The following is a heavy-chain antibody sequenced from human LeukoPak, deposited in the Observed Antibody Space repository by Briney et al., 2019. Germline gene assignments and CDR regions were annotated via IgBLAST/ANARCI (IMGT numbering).Heavy chain of an antibody. J-gene: IGHJ4*02. V-gene: IGHV4-34*01. CDR1: GPGSFIGYY. CDR2: VNHNGIT. CDR3: ARGTLTTMTNVLFDY. Sequence: LSETLSLTCAVSGPGSFIGYYWSWIRQPPGRGLEWIGEVNHNGITNYNPSLKSRLTISLGTSKNQFSLNLTSVTAADSAAYYCARGTLTTMTNVLFDYWDQGSLVTVSS. D-gene: IGHD4-17*01.